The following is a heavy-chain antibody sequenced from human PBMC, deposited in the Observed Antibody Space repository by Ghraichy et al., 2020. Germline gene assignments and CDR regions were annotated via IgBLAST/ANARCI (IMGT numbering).Heavy chain of an antibody. CDR3: ARRDFGAAPGYFDL. J-gene: IGHJ2*01. Sequence: SCTVSGGSISSSSYYWGWIRQPPGKGLEWIGSIYYSGSTYYNPSLKSRVTISVDTSKNQFSLKLSSVTAADTAVYYCARRDFGAAPGYFDLWGRGTLVTVSS. V-gene: IGHV4-39*01. CDR1: GGSISSSSYY. D-gene: IGHD3-3*01. CDR2: IYYSGST.